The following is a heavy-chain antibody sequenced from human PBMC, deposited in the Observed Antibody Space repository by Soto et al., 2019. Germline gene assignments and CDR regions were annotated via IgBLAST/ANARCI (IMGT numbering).Heavy chain of an antibody. CDR3: AKDRVGAAAGPTKFYGMDV. D-gene: IGHD6-13*01. CDR2: ISGSGDST. J-gene: IGHJ6*02. Sequence: EVQLLESGGGLVQPGGSLRLSCAASGFTFSSYAMSWVRQAPGKGREWVSVISGSGDSTYYADSVRGRFTISRDNSKNTLYLQMNSLRAEDTAVYYCAKDRVGAAAGPTKFYGMDVWGQGTTVTVSS. V-gene: IGHV3-23*01. CDR1: GFTFSSYA.